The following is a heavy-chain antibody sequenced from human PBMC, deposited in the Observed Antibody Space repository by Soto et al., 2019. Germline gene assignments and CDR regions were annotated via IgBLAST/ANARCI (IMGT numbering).Heavy chain of an antibody. CDR3: SKSVQYDRSSYYDY. V-gene: IGHV3-30*18. CDR1: GFTFSSYG. D-gene: IGHD3-22*01. CDR2: ILYDGSNK. Sequence: QVQLVESGGGVVQPGTSLRLSCAASGFTFSSYGMHWVRQAPGKGLEWVALILYDGSNKYYADSVKGRFTISRDNSKNTLYLQINSLLAEGTAESEGSKSVQYDRSSYYDYWGQGTLVTVSS. J-gene: IGHJ4*02.